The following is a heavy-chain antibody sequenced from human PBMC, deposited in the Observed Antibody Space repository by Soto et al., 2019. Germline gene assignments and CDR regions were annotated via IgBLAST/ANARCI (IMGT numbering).Heavy chain of an antibody. CDR3: ARGTSWQLPFDY. V-gene: IGHV4-59*01. Sequence: SETLSRTCTVSSDSIRSYYWSWIRQPPGKRLEWIGYISYSGSTDYNPSLKSRVTISGDTSKNQFSLKVSSVAAADTAVYYCARGTSWQLPFDYWGQGTLVTVHS. D-gene: IGHD6-6*01. J-gene: IGHJ4*02. CDR1: SDSIRSYY. CDR2: ISYSGST.